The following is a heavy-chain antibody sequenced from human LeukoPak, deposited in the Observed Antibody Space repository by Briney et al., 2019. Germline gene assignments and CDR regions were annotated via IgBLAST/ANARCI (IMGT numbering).Heavy chain of an antibody. Sequence: GGSLRLSYAASGFTFSSYAMHWVRQAPGKGLEWVAFISYDGSNKYYADSVKGRFTISRDNSKNALYLQMNSLRAEDTAVYYCARVGYSSGWYRNWGQGTLVTVSS. D-gene: IGHD6-19*01. V-gene: IGHV3-30*14. CDR3: ARVGYSSGWYRN. CDR2: ISYDGSNK. CDR1: GFTFSSYA. J-gene: IGHJ4*02.